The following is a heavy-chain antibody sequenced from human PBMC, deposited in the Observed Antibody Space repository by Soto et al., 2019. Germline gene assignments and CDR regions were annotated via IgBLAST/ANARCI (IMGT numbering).Heavy chain of an antibody. Sequence: QVQLQQWGAGLLKPSETLSLTCAVYGGSFSGYYWSWIRQSPGKGLEWIGEINHSGSTNQNLSLKSRVTISVDTSKNQFSLKLRSVTAADSAVYYCARGITMILAVQGDAPEKYYFDSWGQGTLVTVSS. CDR2: INHSGST. CDR1: GGSFSGYY. V-gene: IGHV4-34*01. J-gene: IGHJ4*02. CDR3: ARGITMILAVQGDAPEKYYFDS. D-gene: IGHD3-22*01.